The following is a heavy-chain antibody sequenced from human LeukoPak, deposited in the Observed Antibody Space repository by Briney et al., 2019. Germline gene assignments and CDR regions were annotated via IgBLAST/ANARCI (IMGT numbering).Heavy chain of an antibody. CDR3: AREGPGYETTPREYYWYFDL. J-gene: IGHJ2*01. D-gene: IGHD3-10*01. CDR2: ISAYNGNT. V-gene: IGHV1-18*01. Sequence: ASVKVSCKASGYTFTSYGISWVRQAPGQGLEWMGWISAYNGNTNYAQKLQGRVTVTTDTSTSTAYMELRSLRSDDTAVYYCAREGPGYETTPREYYWYFDLWGRGTLVTVSS. CDR1: GYTFTSYG.